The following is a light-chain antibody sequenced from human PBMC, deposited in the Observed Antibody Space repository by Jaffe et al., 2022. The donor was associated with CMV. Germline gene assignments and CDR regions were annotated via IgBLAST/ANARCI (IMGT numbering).Light chain of an antibody. J-gene: IGKJ1*01. Sequence: DILMTQSPSTLSASVGDRVTITCRASQSIHSWLAWYQQKPGKAPKLLIYKASTLESGVPSRFSGSGSGTEFTLTISSLQPDDFATYYCQHYYSYSWTFGQGTKVEIK. CDR3: QHYYSYSWT. CDR2: KAS. V-gene: IGKV1-5*03. CDR1: QSIHSW.